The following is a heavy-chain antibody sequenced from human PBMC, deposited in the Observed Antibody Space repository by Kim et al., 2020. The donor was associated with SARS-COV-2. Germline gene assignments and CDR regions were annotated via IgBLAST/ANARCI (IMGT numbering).Heavy chain of an antibody. D-gene: IGHD5-12*01. CDR3: AKDGGYSGYGYFDY. Sequence: ADSVDGRFTISRDNSKNERYLQMNSLRAEDTVVYYCAKDGGYSGYGYFDYWGQGTLVTVSS. V-gene: IGHV3-30*02. J-gene: IGHJ4*02.